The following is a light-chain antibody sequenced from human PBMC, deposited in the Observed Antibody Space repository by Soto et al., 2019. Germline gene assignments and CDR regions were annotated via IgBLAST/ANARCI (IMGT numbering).Light chain of an antibody. CDR1: QGIGDR. CDR2: FAS. CDR3: LHTYSFPRT. Sequence: DIQMTQSPSSVSASVGDRVTLTCRASQGIGDRLAWYQQKPGKVPQLLIYFASTLGSGVPSRFSGSGSGTDFILTINTLQADDFATYYCLHTYSFPRTFXQGTKV. J-gene: IGKJ1*01. V-gene: IGKV1-12*01.